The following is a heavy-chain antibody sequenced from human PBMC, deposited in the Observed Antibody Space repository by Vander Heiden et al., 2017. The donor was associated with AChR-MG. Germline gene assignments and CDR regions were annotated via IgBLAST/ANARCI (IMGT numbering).Heavy chain of an antibody. Sequence: QVQQRQWGAGLLNLRRTLSPTSAVYGGSFSGYYWTWIRQPPGKGLEWIGEITHSGSTNYNPSLKSRVTISVDTSKNQFSLKLSSVTAADTAVYYCARGRRWLQRSFDYWGQGTLVTVSS. D-gene: IGHD5-18*01. CDR2: ITHSGST. V-gene: IGHV4-34*01. CDR1: GGSFSGYY. J-gene: IGHJ4*02. CDR3: ARGRRWLQRSFDY.